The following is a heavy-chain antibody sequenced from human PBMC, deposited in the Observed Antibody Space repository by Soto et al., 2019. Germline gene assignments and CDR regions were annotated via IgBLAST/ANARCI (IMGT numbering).Heavy chain of an antibody. V-gene: IGHV4-30-4*01. CDR3: ASKYCSGGSCYSNFDY. Sequence: QVQLQESGPGLVKPSQTLSLTCTVSGGSISSGDYYWSWIRQPPGKGLEWIGYIYYSGSTYYNPSLKSRVTISVDTSKNQCSLKRSSVTAADTAVYYCASKYCSGGSCYSNFDYWGQGTLVTVSS. CDR2: IYYSGST. D-gene: IGHD2-15*01. CDR1: GGSISSGDYY. J-gene: IGHJ4*02.